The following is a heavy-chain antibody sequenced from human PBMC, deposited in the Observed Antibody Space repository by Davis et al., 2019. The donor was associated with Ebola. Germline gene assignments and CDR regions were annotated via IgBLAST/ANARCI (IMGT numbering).Heavy chain of an antibody. CDR1: GFTFSSYA. D-gene: IGHD3-22*01. Sequence: PGGSLRLSCAASGFTFSSYAMSWVRQAPGKGLEWVSAISGSGGSTYYADSVKGRFTISRDNAKNSLYLQMNSLRAEDTAVYYCAREGYYDSSGYYYGYCFDYWGQGTLVTVSS. J-gene: IGHJ4*02. CDR2: ISGSGGST. V-gene: IGHV3-23*01. CDR3: AREGYYDSSGYYYGYCFDY.